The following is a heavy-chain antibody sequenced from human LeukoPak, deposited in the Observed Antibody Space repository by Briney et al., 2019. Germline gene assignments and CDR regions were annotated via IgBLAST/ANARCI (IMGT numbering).Heavy chain of an antibody. V-gene: IGHV3-11*01. CDR2: ISSSGSTI. Sequence: GGSLRLSCAASGFTFSDYYMSWIRQAPGKGLEWVSYISSSGSTIYYADSVKGRFTISRDNAKNSLYLQMNSLRAEDTAVYYCAREVVEEDNWFDPWGQGTLVTVSS. CDR1: GFTFSDYY. CDR3: AREVVEEDNWFDP. J-gene: IGHJ5*02. D-gene: IGHD2-15*01.